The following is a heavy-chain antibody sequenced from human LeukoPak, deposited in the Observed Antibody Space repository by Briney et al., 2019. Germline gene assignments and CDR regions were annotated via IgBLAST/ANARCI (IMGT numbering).Heavy chain of an antibody. CDR2: ISGGGDNT. V-gene: IGHV3-23*01. CDR3: ATPRSSYYYYGMDV. CDR1: GFTFSSYA. Sequence: GGSLRLSCAASGFTFSSYAMSWVRQAPGKGLEWVSAISGGGDNTYYAASVKGRFTTTRDNSKNTLYLQMNSLRAEDTVLYYCATPRSSYYYYGMDVWGQGTTVIVSS. J-gene: IGHJ6*02.